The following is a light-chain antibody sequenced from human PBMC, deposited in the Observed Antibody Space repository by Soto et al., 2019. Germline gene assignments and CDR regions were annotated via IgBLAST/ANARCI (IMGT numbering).Light chain of an antibody. CDR2: GAS. Sequence: EIVLTQSPDTLSMSPGERVTLSFGASQTLTNMSLAWYQQEPGQAPRLLIYGASIRAAGIPARFSASGSGTDFTLTISDVQPEDFALYYCHQRQSWPRTFGQGTKVDIK. V-gene: IGKV3-11*01. CDR1: QTLTNMS. CDR3: HQRQSWPRT. J-gene: IGKJ1*01.